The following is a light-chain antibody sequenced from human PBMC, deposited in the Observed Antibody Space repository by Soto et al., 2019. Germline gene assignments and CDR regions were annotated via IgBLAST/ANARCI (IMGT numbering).Light chain of an antibody. CDR3: SSSTSSSTYV. Sequence: QSVLTQPASVSGSPGQSITISCTGTSSDVGGYNYVSWYQQHPGNAPKLIIYDVCKRPAGVTNRFSGSKSGNTASLTISGLLAEDEADYFCSSSTSSSTYVFGTGTKVTVL. J-gene: IGLJ1*01. V-gene: IGLV2-14*01. CDR2: DVC. CDR1: SSDVGGYNY.